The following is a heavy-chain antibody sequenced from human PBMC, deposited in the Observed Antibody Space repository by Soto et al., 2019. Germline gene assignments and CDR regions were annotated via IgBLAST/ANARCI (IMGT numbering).Heavy chain of an antibody. Sequence: ETLSLTCTVSGDPITSYFWSWIRQPAGKGLEWIGHMFPGGTTSRNTSLKSRVSMSIDTSKNQFSLTLTSVTAADTAVYYCARTLSGFTYGSRQFYFDYWGQGTLVTVSS. J-gene: IGHJ4*02. D-gene: IGHD3-10*01. V-gene: IGHV4-4*07. CDR3: ARTLSGFTYGSRQFYFDY. CDR1: GDPITSYF. CDR2: MFPGGTT.